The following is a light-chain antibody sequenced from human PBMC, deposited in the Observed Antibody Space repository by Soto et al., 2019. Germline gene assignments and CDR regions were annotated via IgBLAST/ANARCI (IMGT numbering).Light chain of an antibody. J-gene: IGKJ4*01. CDR3: QQHGNWPLT. V-gene: IGKV3-15*01. CDR2: GAS. CDR1: QNVYSN. Sequence: EIVMTQSPATLSVSPGEGATLSCRASQNVYSNLAWYQQKPGQAPRLLIYGASTRATSIPARFSGSGSGTEFTLTIRSLQSEDFAVYYCQQHGNWPLTFGGGTKVEIK.